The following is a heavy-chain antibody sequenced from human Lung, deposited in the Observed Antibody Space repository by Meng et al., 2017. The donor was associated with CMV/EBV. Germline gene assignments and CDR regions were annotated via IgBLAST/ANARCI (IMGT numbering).Heavy chain of an antibody. D-gene: IGHD3-10*01. CDR3: ASHYYGSGTFDQ. CDR1: GFTVSSNY. Sequence: EVQLVESGGGLIQHGGSLRLSCAASGFTVSSNYISWVRQAPGKGLEWVSVIYSGGDTHYADSVKGRFTIFRDNSKNTLYLQMHSLRAEDTAVYYCASHYYGSGTFDQWGQGTLVTVSS. J-gene: IGHJ4*02. V-gene: IGHV3-53*01. CDR2: IYSGGDT.